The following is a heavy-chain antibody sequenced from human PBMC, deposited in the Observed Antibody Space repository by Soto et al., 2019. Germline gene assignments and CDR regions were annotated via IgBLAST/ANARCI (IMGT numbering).Heavy chain of an antibody. Sequence: ASVKVSCKASGYTFTSYYMHWVRQAPGQGLEWMGIINPSGGSTSYAQKFQGRVTMTRDTSTSTVYMELSSLRSEDTAVYYCARDTVSNYYDSSGSADAFDILGQSTMVTVSS. J-gene: IGHJ3*02. CDR1: GYTFTSYY. CDR2: INPSGGST. D-gene: IGHD3-22*01. V-gene: IGHV1-46*03. CDR3: ARDTVSNYYDSSGSADAFDI.